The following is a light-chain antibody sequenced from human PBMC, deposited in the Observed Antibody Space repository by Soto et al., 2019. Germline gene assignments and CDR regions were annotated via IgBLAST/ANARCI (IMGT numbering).Light chain of an antibody. V-gene: IGKV1-5*01. J-gene: IGKJ2*01. CDR3: QQSRT. CDR2: DVS. Sequence: DIQMTQSPSTLSASVGETVTITCRASQTTNHWLAWYQHKPGKAPELLIYDVSTLESGVPSRFSGSGSGTEFTLTISSLQPDDFATYYCQQSRTFGQGTKLEIK. CDR1: QTTNHW.